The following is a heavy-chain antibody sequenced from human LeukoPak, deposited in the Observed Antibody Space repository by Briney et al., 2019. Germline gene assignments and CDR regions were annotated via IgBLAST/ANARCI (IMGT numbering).Heavy chain of an antibody. J-gene: IGHJ4*02. Sequence: PSETLSLTCTVSGGSISSYYWSWIRQPPGKGLEWIGYIYYSGSTNYNPSPKSRVTISVDTSKNQFSLKLSSVTAADTAVYYCARGNYDSSGYYFVTDYWGQGTLVTVSS. CDR3: ARGNYDSSGYYFVTDY. CDR1: GGSISSYY. CDR2: IYYSGST. V-gene: IGHV4-59*01. D-gene: IGHD3-22*01.